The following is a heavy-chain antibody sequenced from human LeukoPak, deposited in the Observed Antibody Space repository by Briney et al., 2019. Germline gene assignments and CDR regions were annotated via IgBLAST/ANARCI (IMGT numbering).Heavy chain of an antibody. V-gene: IGHV3-48*03. CDR1: GFTFSSYE. D-gene: IGHD3-16*01. CDR2: ISSSGDTI. Sequence: PGGSLRLSCAASGFTFSSYEMNWVRQAPGKGLEWVSYISSSGDTIYYADSVKGRFTISRDNAKNSLYLQMNSLRAEDTAVYYCARVRYDFVWGSLDVWGRGTPVTISS. CDR3: ARVRYDFVWGSLDV. J-gene: IGHJ6*04.